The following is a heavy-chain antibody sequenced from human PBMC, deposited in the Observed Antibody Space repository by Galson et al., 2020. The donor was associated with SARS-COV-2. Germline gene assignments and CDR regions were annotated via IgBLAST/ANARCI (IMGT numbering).Heavy chain of an antibody. CDR1: GFTFSSYA. J-gene: IGHJ4*02. Sequence: EGSLRLSCAASGFTFSSYAMHWVRQAPGKGLEWVAVISYDGSNKYYADSVKGRFTISRDNSKNTLYLQMNSLRAEDTAVYYCARHQQLGDFDYWGQGTLVTVSS. CDR2: ISYDGSNK. V-gene: IGHV3-30*04. D-gene: IGHD6-13*01. CDR3: ARHQQLGDFDY.